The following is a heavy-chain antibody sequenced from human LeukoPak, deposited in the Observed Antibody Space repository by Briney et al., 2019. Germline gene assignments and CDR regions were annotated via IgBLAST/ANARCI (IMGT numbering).Heavy chain of an antibody. CDR2: IYYTGST. Sequence: SETLSLTCSVSGGSISSLYWSWIRQPPGKGLEWIGYIYYTGSTNYNPSLKSRVTMFVDMSKNQFSLRLSSVTAADTAVYYCARLDYYDSKYYFDYWGQGTLVTVSS. CDR1: GGSISSLY. D-gene: IGHD3-22*01. J-gene: IGHJ4*02. CDR3: ARLDYYDSKYYFDY. V-gene: IGHV4-59*08.